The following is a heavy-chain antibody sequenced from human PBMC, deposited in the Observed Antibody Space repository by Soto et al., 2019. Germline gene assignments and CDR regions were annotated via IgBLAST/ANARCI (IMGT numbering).Heavy chain of an antibody. CDR2: INHSGST. D-gene: IGHD3-10*01. V-gene: IGHV4-34*01. CDR3: ARSGARGYYYYYGMDV. CDR1: GGSFSGYY. J-gene: IGHJ6*02. Sequence: PSETLSLTCAVYGGSFSGYYWSWIRQPPGKGLEWIGEINHSGSTNYNPSLKSRVTISVDTSKNQFSLKLSSVTAADTAVYYCARSGARGYYYYYGMDVWGQGTTVTVSS.